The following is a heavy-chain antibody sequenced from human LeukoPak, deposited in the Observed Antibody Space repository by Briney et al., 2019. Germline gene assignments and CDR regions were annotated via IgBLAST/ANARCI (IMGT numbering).Heavy chain of an antibody. D-gene: IGHD6-13*01. CDR1: GGPISTYY. CDR2: ISTTGST. J-gene: IGHJ4*02. Sequence: SETLSLTCTVSGGPISTYYWSWIRQPAGKGLEWIGRISTTGSTNYNPSRKSRVIISVDTPKNQFSLELSSVTAADTALYYCARAQRPYTTSWLIDYWGQGTLVTVSS. V-gene: IGHV4-4*07. CDR3: ARAQRPYTTSWLIDY.